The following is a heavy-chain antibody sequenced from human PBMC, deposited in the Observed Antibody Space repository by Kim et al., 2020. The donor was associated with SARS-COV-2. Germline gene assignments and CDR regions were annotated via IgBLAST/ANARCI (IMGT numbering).Heavy chain of an antibody. CDR2: INHSGST. J-gene: IGHJ4*02. CDR3: ARGVAVAGTGSGYYYFDY. Sequence: SETLSLTCAVYGGSFSGYYWSWIRQPPGKGLEWIGEINHSGSTNYNPSLKSRVTISVDTSKNQFSLKLSSVTAADTAVYYCARGVAVAGTGSGYYYFDYWGQGTLVTVSS. CDR1: GGSFSGYY. D-gene: IGHD6-19*01. V-gene: IGHV4-34*01.